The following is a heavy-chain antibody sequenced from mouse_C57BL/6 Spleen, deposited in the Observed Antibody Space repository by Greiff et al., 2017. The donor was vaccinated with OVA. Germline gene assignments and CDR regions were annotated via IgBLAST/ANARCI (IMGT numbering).Heavy chain of an antibody. Sequence: EVMLVESGGGLVKPGGSLKLSCAASGFTFSSYAMSWVRQTPEKRLEWVATISDGGSYTYYPDNVKGRFTISRDNAKNNLYLQMSHLKSEDTAMYYCARGTTTVVGIHYYAMDYWGQGTSVTVSS. D-gene: IGHD1-1*01. V-gene: IGHV5-4*03. CDR2: ISDGGSYT. J-gene: IGHJ4*01. CDR1: GFTFSSYA. CDR3: ARGTTTVVGIHYYAMDY.